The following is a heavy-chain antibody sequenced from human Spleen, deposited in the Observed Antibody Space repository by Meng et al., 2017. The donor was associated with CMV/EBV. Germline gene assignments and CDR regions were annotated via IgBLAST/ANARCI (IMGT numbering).Heavy chain of an antibody. D-gene: IGHD3-22*01. CDR2: IFSSGDTI. V-gene: IGHV3-11*01. Sequence: GESLKISCAASGFTFNDYYMSWIRQAPGKGLEWISHIFSSGDTIYYADSVKGRFTISRDNAKNSLDLQMNSLRAEDTAVYYCARKTPYYYDSPDAFDIWGQGTMVTVSS. CDR3: ARKTPYYYDSPDAFDI. J-gene: IGHJ3*02. CDR1: GFTFNDYY.